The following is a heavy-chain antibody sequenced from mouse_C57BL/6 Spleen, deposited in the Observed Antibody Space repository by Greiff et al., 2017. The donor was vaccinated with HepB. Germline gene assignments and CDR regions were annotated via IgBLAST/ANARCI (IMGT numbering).Heavy chain of an antibody. V-gene: IGHV1-7*01. J-gene: IGHJ2*01. CDR3: ARSYYGNYFDY. CDR1: GYTFTSYW. CDR2: INPSSGYT. D-gene: IGHD2-10*01. Sequence: QVQLQQPGTELAKPGASVKLSCKASGYTFTSYWMHWVKQRPGQGLEWIGYINPSSGYTKYNQKFKDKATLTADKSSSTAYMQLSSLTYEDSAVYYCARSYYGNYFDYWGQGTTLTVSS.